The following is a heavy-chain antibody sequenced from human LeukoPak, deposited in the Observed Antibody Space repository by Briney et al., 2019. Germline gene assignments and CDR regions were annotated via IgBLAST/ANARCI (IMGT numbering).Heavy chain of an antibody. CDR3: ARSVGATTGAFDI. CDR2: IIPIFGTA. D-gene: IGHD1-26*01. Sequence: GASVKVSCKASGGTFGSYAISWVRQAPGQGLEWMGGIIPIFGTANYAQKFQGRVTVTADKSTSTAYMELSSLRSEDTAVYYCARSVGATTGAFDIWGQGTMVTVSS. J-gene: IGHJ3*02. CDR1: GGTFGSYA. V-gene: IGHV1-69*06.